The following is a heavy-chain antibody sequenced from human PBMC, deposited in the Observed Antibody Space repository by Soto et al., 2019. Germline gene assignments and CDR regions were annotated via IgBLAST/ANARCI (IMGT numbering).Heavy chain of an antibody. CDR3: AADLRGDRKFDY. D-gene: IGHD2-21*02. Sequence: EASVKVSCKASGFTFTSSAVQWVRQARGQRLEWIGWIVVGSGNTNYAQKFQERVTITRDMSTSTAYMELSSLRSEDTAVYYCAADLRGDRKFDYWGQGTLVTVSS. J-gene: IGHJ4*02. CDR2: IVVGSGNT. V-gene: IGHV1-58*01. CDR1: GFTFTSSA.